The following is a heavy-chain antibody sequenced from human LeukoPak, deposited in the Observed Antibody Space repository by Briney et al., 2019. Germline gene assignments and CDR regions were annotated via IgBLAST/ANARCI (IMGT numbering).Heavy chain of an antibody. CDR3: AREDSTGYSSLDY. D-gene: IGHD3-22*01. V-gene: IGHV1-2*02. J-gene: IGHJ4*02. CDR2: INLKSGGT. CDR1: GYTFNGYS. Sequence: ASVKVSCKASGYTFNGYSIHWVRQAPGQGLEWMGWINLKSGGTNYAQKFQARVTMTRETSISTAYMELSRLRSDDTAVYYCAREDSTGYSSLDYWGQGTLVTASS.